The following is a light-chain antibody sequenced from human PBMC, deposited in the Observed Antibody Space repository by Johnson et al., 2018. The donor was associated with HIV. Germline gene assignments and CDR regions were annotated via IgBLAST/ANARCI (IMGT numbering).Light chain of an antibody. Sequence: HSVLTQPPSVSAAPGHNVSISCSGSSSNIGDNYVSWYQQLPGTAPKLLIYENNKRPSGIPDRFSGSKSGTSATLGITGLQTGDEADYYCGTWDSSLPAHYVFGTGTKVTVL. CDR1: SSNIGDNY. CDR3: GTWDSSLPAHYV. J-gene: IGLJ1*01. CDR2: ENN. V-gene: IGLV1-51*02.